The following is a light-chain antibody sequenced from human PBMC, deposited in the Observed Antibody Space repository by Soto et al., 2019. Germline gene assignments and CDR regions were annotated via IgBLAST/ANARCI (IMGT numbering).Light chain of an antibody. CDR3: QSYHSSVRDVV. Sequence: QSVLTQPPSVSGAPGQRVTISCTGSSSNIGAGYDVHWYQQLPGTAPKLLSYDNSNRPSGVPERSSGSKSGTSAYVAITGLQAEDEAEYYCQSYHSSVRDVVFGEGHELTAL. CDR2: DNS. V-gene: IGLV1-40*01. J-gene: IGLJ2*01. CDR1: SSNIGAGYD.